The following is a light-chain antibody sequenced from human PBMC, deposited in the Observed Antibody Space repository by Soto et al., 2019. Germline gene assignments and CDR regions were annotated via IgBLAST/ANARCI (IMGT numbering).Light chain of an antibody. V-gene: IGLV2-23*01. CDR1: SSDVGSYKF. CDR3: CSYAGSSTWV. J-gene: IGLJ1*01. Sequence: QSVLTQPASVSGSPGQSITISCTGTSSDVGSYKFVSWYQQHPGKAPKLMIYEGSKRPSGVSNRFPGSKSGNTASLTISGLQAEDEADYYCCSYAGSSTWVFGTGTKLTVL. CDR2: EGS.